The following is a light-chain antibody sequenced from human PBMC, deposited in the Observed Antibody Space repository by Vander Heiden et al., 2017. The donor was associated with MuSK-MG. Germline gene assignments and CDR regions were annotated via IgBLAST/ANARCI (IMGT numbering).Light chain of an antibody. CDR3: QQSDSTPYT. Sequence: DIQMTQSPSSLSASVGDRVTITCRASQSISSYLNWYQQKPGKAPKLLIYAASSLQSGVPSRFRGSGSGTDFTLTISRLQPEDFATYYCQQSDSTPYTFGHGTKVDIK. V-gene: IGKV1-39*01. J-gene: IGKJ3*01. CDR1: QSISSY. CDR2: AAS.